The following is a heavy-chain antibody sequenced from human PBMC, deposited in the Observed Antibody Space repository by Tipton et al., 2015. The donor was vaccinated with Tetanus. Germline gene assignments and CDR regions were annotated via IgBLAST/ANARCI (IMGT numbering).Heavy chain of an antibody. CDR1: GYTFTSYA. J-gene: IGHJ5*02. CDR2: INTNTGNP. V-gene: IGHV7-4-1*02. Sequence: QSGAEVKKPGSSVKVSCKASGYTFTSYAMNWVRQAPGQGLEWMGWINTNTGNPTYAQGFTGRFVFSLDTSVSTAYLQISSLKAEDTAVYYCARGSRDDFWSGYYLYNWLDPWGQGTLVTVSS. D-gene: IGHD3-3*01. CDR3: ARGSRDDFWSGYYLYNWLDP.